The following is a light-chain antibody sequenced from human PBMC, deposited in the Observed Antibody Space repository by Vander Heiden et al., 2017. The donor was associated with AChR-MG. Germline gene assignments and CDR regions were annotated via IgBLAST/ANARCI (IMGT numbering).Light chain of an antibody. V-gene: IGLV2-14*01. Sequence: QSSLTQPASAPRPPGQSITISCTGTSSDIGGYNYVSWYQQHPGKAPKLMIYEVSNRPSGVSNRFSGSKSGNTASLTISGLQAEDEADYYCSSYTSSSTVVFGGGTKLTVI. CDR3: SSYTSSSTVV. CDR2: EVS. CDR1: SSDIGGYNY. J-gene: IGLJ2*01.